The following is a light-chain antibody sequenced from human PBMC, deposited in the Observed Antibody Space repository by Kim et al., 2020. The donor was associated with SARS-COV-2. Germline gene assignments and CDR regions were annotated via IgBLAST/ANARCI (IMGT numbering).Light chain of an antibody. J-gene: IGKJ1*01. Sequence: PASLSCSSIQPLVFSYGNTYFNLFHQRPGQSPRRLIYKISHRDSGVPDRFSGSGSTTDFTLKISRVEADDVGVYYCMQGTHWPWTFGQGTKVDIK. CDR2: KIS. V-gene: IGKV2-30*01. CDR1: QPLVFSYGNTY. CDR3: MQGTHWPWT.